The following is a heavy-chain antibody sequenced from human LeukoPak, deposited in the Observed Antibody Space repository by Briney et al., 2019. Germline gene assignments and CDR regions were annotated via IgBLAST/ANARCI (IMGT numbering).Heavy chain of an antibody. D-gene: IGHD3-10*01. Sequence: SETLSLTCAVYGGSFSGYYWSWIRQPPGKGLEWIGEINHSGSTNYNPSLKSRVTISVDTSKNQFSLKLSSVTAADTAVYYCAREMGGSGFYYGMDVWGQGTTVTVSS. CDR2: INHSGST. J-gene: IGHJ6*02. CDR3: AREMGGSGFYYGMDV. CDR1: GGSFSGYY. V-gene: IGHV4-34*01.